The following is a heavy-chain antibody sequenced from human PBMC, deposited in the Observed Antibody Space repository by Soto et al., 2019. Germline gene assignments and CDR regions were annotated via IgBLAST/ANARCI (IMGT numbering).Heavy chain of an antibody. CDR2: IYYSGST. Sequence: SETLSLTCTVSGGSISSSSYYWGWIRQPPGKGLEWIGSIYYSGSTYYNPSLKSRVTISVDTSKNQFSLKLSSVTAADTAVYYCARHXHPSGYSYGYGYNWFDPWGQGTLVTVSS. V-gene: IGHV4-39*01. J-gene: IGHJ5*02. CDR1: GGSISSSSYY. CDR3: ARHXHPSGYSYGYGYNWFDP. D-gene: IGHD5-18*01.